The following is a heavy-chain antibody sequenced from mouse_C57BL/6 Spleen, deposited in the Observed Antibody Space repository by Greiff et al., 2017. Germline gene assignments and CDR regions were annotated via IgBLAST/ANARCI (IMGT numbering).Heavy chain of an antibody. CDR1: GYSFTDYN. CDR3: AREDPAPGYWYFDV. Sequence: VQLKQSGPELVKPGASVKISCKASGYSFTDYNMNWVKQSNGKSLEWIGVINPNYGTTSYNQKFKGKATLTVDQSSSTAYMQLNILTSEDSAVYYCAREDPAPGYWYFDVWGTGTTVTVSS. J-gene: IGHJ1*03. V-gene: IGHV1-39*01. CDR2: INPNYGTT.